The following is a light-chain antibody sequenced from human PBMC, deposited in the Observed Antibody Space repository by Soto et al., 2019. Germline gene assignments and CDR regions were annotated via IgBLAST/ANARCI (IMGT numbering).Light chain of an antibody. CDR2: YIS. CDR1: QSAGNF. J-gene: IGKJ5*01. Sequence: EIVMTLSPASLPVSQGETASLSCRASQSAGNFLAWYQQKPGQAPRLLIYYISTRATGIPARFSGSGSGTEFTLTINSLQSEDSAVYYCQQHNQWPITFGQGRRLEI. V-gene: IGKV3D-15*01. CDR3: QQHNQWPIT.